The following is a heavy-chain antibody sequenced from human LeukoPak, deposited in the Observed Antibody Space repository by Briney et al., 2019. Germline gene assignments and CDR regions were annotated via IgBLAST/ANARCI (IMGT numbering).Heavy chain of an antibody. CDR1: GVSLNSYY. D-gene: IGHD6-25*01. Sequence: SETLSLTCAVSGVSLNSYYWSWIRQPPGEGLQWIGYIFYSGSSNYNASLRSRVAISVDTSKNQFSLKLTSVTPADTAVYYCAGRAARFFDYWGQGILVTVSS. CDR3: AGRAARFFDY. V-gene: IGHV4-59*01. CDR2: IFYSGSS. J-gene: IGHJ4*02.